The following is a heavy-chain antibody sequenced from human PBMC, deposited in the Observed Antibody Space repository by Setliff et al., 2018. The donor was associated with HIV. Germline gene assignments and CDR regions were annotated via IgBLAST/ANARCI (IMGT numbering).Heavy chain of an antibody. CDR2: INWKGDTR. CDR3: ARDEATGGVDY. CDR1: GFIFDDYG. Sequence: GGSLRLSCAASGFIFDDYGMSWVRQAPGQGLEWVSGINWKGDTRSYADSVKGRFTISRDNAKNSVYLKMNSLRAEDTAVYYCARDEATGGVDYWGQGTLVTVSS. V-gene: IGHV3-20*04. D-gene: IGHD3-16*01. J-gene: IGHJ4*02.